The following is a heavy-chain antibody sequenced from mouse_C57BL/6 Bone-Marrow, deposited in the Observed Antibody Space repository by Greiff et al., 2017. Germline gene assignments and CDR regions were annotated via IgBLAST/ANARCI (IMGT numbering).Heavy chain of an antibody. CDR2: IYPGSGST. CDR1: GYTFTSYW. V-gene: IGHV1-55*01. D-gene: IGHD3-3*01. J-gene: IGHJ4*01. Sequence: QVQLQQPGAELVKPGASVKMSCKASGYTFTSYWITWVKQRPGQGLEWIGDIYPGSGSTNYNEKFKSKATLTVDTSSSTAYMQLSSLTSEDSAVYYCASRDLGRYYAMDYWGQGTSVTVSA. CDR3: ASRDLGRYYAMDY.